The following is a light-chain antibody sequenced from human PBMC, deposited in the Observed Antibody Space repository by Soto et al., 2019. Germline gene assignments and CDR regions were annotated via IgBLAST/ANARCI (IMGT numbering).Light chain of an antibody. CDR1: QSVTSSY. V-gene: IGKV3-20*01. CDR3: QQYGSSPPLS. J-gene: IGKJ4*01. Sequence: DIVLTQFPGTVSLSPGGGDTLSCRADQSVTSSYLAWYQQKPGQAPRLVIYGASSRATGIPDRFSGSGSGTDFTLTISRLEPEDFAVYYCQQYGSSPPLSFGGGTKVDIK. CDR2: GAS.